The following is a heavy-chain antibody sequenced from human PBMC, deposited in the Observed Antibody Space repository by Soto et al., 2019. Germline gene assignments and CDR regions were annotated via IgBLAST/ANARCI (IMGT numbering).Heavy chain of an antibody. Sequence: SETLSLTCAVSGYSISSGYYWGWIRQPPGKGLEWIGSIYHSGSTYYNPSLKSRVTISVDTSKNQFSLKLSSVTAADTAVYYCASPSPRITIFGVVYGAFDIWGQGTMVTV. CDR3: ASPSPRITIFGVVYGAFDI. CDR1: GYSISSGYY. CDR2: IYHSGST. D-gene: IGHD3-3*01. V-gene: IGHV4-38-2*01. J-gene: IGHJ3*02.